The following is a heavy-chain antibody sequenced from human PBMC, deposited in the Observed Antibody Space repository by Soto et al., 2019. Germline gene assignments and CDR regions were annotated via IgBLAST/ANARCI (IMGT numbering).Heavy chain of an antibody. V-gene: IGHV1-69*13. J-gene: IGHJ4*02. CDR2: IIPIFGTA. D-gene: IGHD6-6*01. CDR3: ARGRVGGSSSWYFDY. CDR1: GYTFTSYA. Sequence: SVKVSWKASGYTFTSYAMHWVRQAPGQGLEWMGGIIPIFGTANYAQKFQGRVTITADESTSTAYMELSSLRSEDTAVYYCARGRVGGSSSWYFDYWGQGTLVTVSS.